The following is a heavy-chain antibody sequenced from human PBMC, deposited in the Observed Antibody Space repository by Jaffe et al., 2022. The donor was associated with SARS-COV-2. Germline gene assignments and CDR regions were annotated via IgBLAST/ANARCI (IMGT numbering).Heavy chain of an antibody. CDR1: GFTFSSYG. CDR3: ARVLVPAAIDYYYYYGMDV. D-gene: IGHD2-2*01. Sequence: QVQLVESGGGVVQPGRSLRLSCAASGFTFSSYGMHWVRQAPGKGLEWVAVIWYDGSNKYYADSVKGRFTISRDNSKNTLYLQMNSLRAEDTAVYYCARVLVPAAIDYYYYYGMDVWGQGTTVTVSS. V-gene: IGHV3-33*01. J-gene: IGHJ6*02. CDR2: IWYDGSNK.